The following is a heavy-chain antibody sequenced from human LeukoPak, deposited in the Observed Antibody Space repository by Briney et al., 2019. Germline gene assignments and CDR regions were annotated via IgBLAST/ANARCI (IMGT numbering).Heavy chain of an antibody. V-gene: IGHV3-33*01. CDR1: GFTFSSYG. D-gene: IGHD6-13*01. Sequence: TRGSLRLSCAASGFTFSSYGMHWVRQAPGKGLELVAIIWRDGSNEYYADSVKGRFTISRDNSKNTLYLQMNSLRAEDTAVYYCARDRERAADLGYWGQGTLVTV. CDR3: ARDRERAADLGY. CDR2: IWRDGSNE. J-gene: IGHJ4*02.